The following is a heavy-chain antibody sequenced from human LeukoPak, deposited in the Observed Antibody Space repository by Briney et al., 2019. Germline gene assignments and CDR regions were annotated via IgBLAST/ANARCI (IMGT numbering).Heavy chain of an antibody. J-gene: IGHJ4*02. CDR1: GGSFSGYY. Sequence: SETLSLTCAVYGGSFSGYYWSWIRQPPGKGLEWIGEINHSGSTNYNPSLKSRVTISVDTSKNQFSLKLSSVTAADTAVYYCARGVVVVFRDKYYFDYWGQGTLVTVSS. D-gene: IGHD2-15*01. CDR2: INHSGST. V-gene: IGHV4-34*01. CDR3: ARGVVVVFRDKYYFDY.